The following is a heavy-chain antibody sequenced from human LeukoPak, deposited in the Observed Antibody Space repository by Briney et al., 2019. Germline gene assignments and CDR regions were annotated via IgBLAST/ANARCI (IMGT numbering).Heavy chain of an antibody. J-gene: IGHJ3*02. Sequence: SQTLSLTCTVSGDSISSGDYYWSWIRQPAGKGLEWIGRISSSGGTNYNPSLKSRVTISVDTSKNQFSLKLSSVTAADTAVYFCARGPYSYDSSGAFDIWGQGTMVTVSS. CDR1: GDSISSGDYY. CDR3: ARGPYSYDSSGAFDI. D-gene: IGHD3-22*01. V-gene: IGHV4-61*02. CDR2: ISSSGGT.